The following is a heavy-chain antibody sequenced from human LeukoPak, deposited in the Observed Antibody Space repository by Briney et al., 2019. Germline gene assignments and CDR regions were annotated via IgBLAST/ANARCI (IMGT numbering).Heavy chain of an antibody. CDR3: AKCRQQMAVTRGTFDH. CDR1: GFTFSNYD. D-gene: IGHD4-17*01. J-gene: IGHJ4*02. Sequence: GGSLRLSCAASGFTFSNYDMSWVRQTPEKGLEWVSSISGSGGSTDYADSVKGRFTISRDNSKNTLSLQMNSLRAEDTAVYYCAKCRQQMAVTRGTFDHWGQGTLVTVSS. V-gene: IGHV3-23*01. CDR2: ISGSGGST.